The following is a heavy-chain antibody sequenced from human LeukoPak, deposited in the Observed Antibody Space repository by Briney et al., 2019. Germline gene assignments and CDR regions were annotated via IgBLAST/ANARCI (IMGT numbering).Heavy chain of an antibody. CDR3: ARVTGVARLDC. D-gene: IGHD7-27*01. V-gene: IGHV1-18*01. CDR2: INGDSGST. J-gene: IGHJ4*02. CDR1: GGTFSSYG. Sequence: ASVKVSCKASGGTFSSYGISWVRQAPGQGPEWMGWINGDSGSTKYSQNLQGRVTMTTDTSTSTAYMELRSLRSDDTAVYYCARVTGVARLDCWGQGTLVTVSS.